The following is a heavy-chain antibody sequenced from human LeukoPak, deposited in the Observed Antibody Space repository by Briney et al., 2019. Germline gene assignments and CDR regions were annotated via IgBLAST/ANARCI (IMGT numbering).Heavy chain of an antibody. CDR1: GGSISSGSYY. V-gene: IGHV4-61*02. Sequence: PSETLSLTCTVSGGSISSGSYYWSWIRQPAGKGLEWIGRIYTSGGTNYNPSLKSRVTISVDTSKNQFSLKLSSVTAADTAVYYCARDSLATRTPFDYWGQGTLVTVSS. D-gene: IGHD5-24*01. CDR2: IYTSGGT. J-gene: IGHJ4*02. CDR3: ARDSLATRTPFDY.